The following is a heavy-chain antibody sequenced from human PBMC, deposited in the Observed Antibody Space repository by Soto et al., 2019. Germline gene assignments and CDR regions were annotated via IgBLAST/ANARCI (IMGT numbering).Heavy chain of an antibody. D-gene: IGHD5-18*01. CDR1: GFTFSSYG. Sequence: XVSLSLSCAASGFTFSSYGMHWVRQAPGKGPEWVAVISYDGSNKYYADSVKGRFTISRDNSKNTLYLQMNSLRAEDTAVYYCAKSGYSYGYRNYYYGMDVWGQGTTVTVSS. CDR3: AKSGYSYGYRNYYYGMDV. J-gene: IGHJ6*02. V-gene: IGHV3-30*18. CDR2: ISYDGSNK.